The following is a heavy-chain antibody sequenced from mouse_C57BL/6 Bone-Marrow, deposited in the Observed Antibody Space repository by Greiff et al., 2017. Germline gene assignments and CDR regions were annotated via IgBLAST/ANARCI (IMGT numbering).Heavy chain of an antibody. J-gene: IGHJ1*03. CDR2: IDTSDSET. Sequence: QVQLQQPGAELVRPGSSVKLSCKASGYTFTSYWMHWVKQRPIQGLEWIGNIDTSDSETHYTQKFKDKATLTVDKSSSTAYMQLSSLTSEDSAVYYCANWYLDVWGTGTTVTVSS. CDR1: GYTFTSYW. CDR3: ANWYLDV. V-gene: IGHV1-52*01.